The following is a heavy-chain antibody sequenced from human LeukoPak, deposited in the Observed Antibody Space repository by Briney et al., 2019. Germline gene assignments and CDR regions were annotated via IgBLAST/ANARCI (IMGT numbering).Heavy chain of an antibody. Sequence: SETLSLTCTVSGDSFISSPYYWAWIRQPPGKGLEWIGSFYYGESPNYNPSLWSRATISADTPNNQLSLRLSSVTAADTAVYYCARHYGPWGQGTLVTVSS. CDR1: GDSFISSPYY. J-gene: IGHJ5*02. CDR3: ARHYGP. D-gene: IGHD3-10*01. V-gene: IGHV4-39*01. CDR2: FYYGESP.